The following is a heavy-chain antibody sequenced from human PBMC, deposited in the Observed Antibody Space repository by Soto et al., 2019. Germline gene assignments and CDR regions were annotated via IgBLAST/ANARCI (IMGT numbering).Heavy chain of an antibody. Sequence: GGSLRLSCAASGFTLSDYYMSWIRQAPGKGLEWVSYISSSGSTIYYADSVKGRFTISRDNAKNSLYPQMNSLRAEDTAVYYCARVDIVVVVAATVGYYYGMDVWGQGTTVTVSS. V-gene: IGHV3-11*01. J-gene: IGHJ6*02. CDR2: ISSSGSTI. CDR3: ARVDIVVVVAATVGYYYGMDV. CDR1: GFTLSDYY. D-gene: IGHD2-15*01.